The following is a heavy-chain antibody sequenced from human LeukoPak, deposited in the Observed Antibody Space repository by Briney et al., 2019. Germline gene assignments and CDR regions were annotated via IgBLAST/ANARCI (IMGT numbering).Heavy chain of an antibody. CDR1: GFTFSSYS. J-gene: IGHJ5*02. CDR3: AKGLYYYDSSGFPA. CDR2: IQYDGSKN. Sequence: GGSLRLSCAASGFTFSSYSMNWVRQAPGKGLEWVAFIQYDGSKNYYADYVKGRFTISRDNSKNTLYMQMNSLRAEDTAVYYCAKGLYYYDSSGFPAWGQGTLVTVSS. D-gene: IGHD3-22*01. V-gene: IGHV3-30*02.